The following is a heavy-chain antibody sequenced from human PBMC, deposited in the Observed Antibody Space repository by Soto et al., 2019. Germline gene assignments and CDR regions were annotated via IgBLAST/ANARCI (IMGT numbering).Heavy chain of an antibody. CDR2: ISWDDDE. Sequence: QITLKESGPTLVKPTQTLTLTCTFSGFSLSARGVGVGWIRQPPGKALEWLALISWDDDERYTPSLRSRLTITKDTSKNQVVLKMTNMDPVDTATYYCAHRRAFLGESPWDYWGQGTLVTVSS. CDR3: AHRRAFLGESPWDY. V-gene: IGHV2-5*02. CDR1: GFSLSARGVG. J-gene: IGHJ4*02. D-gene: IGHD3-10*01.